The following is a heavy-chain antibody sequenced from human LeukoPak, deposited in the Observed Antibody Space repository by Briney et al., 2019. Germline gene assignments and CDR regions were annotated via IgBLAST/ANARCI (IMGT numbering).Heavy chain of an antibody. CDR2: MSGGGDST. Sequence: PGGSLRLSCAGSGFTFSGYVMSWVRQAPGKGLEWVSAMSGGGDSTYDADSVKGRFTISRDNSKNTLYLQMNSLRVEDTAVYYCAKGSGSYRPYYFDYWGQGTLVIVSS. J-gene: IGHJ4*02. CDR1: GFTFSGYV. V-gene: IGHV3-23*01. CDR3: AKGSGSYRPYYFDY. D-gene: IGHD3-10*01.